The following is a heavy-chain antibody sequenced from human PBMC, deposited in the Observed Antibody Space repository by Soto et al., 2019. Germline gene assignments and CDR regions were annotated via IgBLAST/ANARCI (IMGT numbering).Heavy chain of an antibody. CDR1: GFTFSDYG. V-gene: IGHV3-30*18. CDR3: AKEARSRAVTATRVYGMAV. CDR2: ISHDGSNK. J-gene: IGHJ6*02. Sequence: QVNLVESGGGVVQPGRSLRLSCAASGFTFSDYGMHWVRQAPGKGLEWVAAISHDGSNKFYGDSVKGRFTISRDNSKNTLLLQTDSLRDEDTAVYFCAKEARSRAVTATRVYGMAVWGQGPTVAVSS. D-gene: IGHD4-17*01.